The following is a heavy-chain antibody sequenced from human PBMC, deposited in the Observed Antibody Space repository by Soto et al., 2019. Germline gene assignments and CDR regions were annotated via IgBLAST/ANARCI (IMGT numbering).Heavy chain of an antibody. CDR3: ARLSAGWLDP. CDR2: SGST. CDR1: GGYVNSYY. D-gene: IGHD6-19*01. V-gene: IGHV4-59*02. Sequence: QVQLQESGPGLVKPSETLSLTCTVSGGYVNSYYWSWIRQPPGKGLEWIGYSGSTNYNPSLKSRVTISVDTSKNQFSLNLRSVTAADTAVYYCARLSAGWLDPWGQGTLVTVAS. J-gene: IGHJ5*02.